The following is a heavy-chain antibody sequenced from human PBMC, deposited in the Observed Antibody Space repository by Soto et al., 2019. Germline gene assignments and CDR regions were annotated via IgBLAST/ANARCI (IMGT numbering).Heavy chain of an antibody. Sequence: PWGSPLIFCASSGLTFSNTLMDWVRQAPGKGLVWVSHINSDGTTTTYADSVRGRFTISRDNAKKTVHLQMNSLRAEDTAVYYCATDGSYAQHVWGQGTPVTVSS. J-gene: IGHJ6*01. D-gene: IGHD2-2*01. CDR1: GLTFSNTL. V-gene: IGHV3-74*01. CDR2: INSDGTTT. CDR3: ATDGSYAQHV.